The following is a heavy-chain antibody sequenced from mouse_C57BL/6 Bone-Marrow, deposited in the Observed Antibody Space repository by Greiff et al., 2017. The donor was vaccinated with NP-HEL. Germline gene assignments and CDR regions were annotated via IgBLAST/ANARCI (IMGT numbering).Heavy chain of an antibody. Sequence: QVQLQQSGPGLVQPSQSLSITCTVSGFSLTSYGVHWVRQSPGKGLEWLGVIWSGGSTDYNVAFISRLSISKDNSKVHVFFKMSSLQANDTAIYYCARSPLTRTEDHFDYWGQGTTLTVSS. V-gene: IGHV2-2*02. CDR3: ARSPLTRTEDHFDY. J-gene: IGHJ2*01. CDR1: GFSLTSYG. D-gene: IGHD4-1*01. CDR2: IWSGGST.